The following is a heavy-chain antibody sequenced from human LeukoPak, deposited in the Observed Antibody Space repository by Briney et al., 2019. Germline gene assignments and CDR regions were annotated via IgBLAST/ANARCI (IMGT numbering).Heavy chain of an antibody. Sequence: GGSLRLSCEVYGFPFSSHAMSWVRQAPGRGLEWVSGISISGDMTYYADSVQGRFIISRDNSKNTVYLQMDSLRVEDTAVYYCANEEVPNDYWGQGTLVTVSS. CDR3: ANEEVPNDY. D-gene: IGHD4/OR15-4a*01. CDR2: ISISGDMT. V-gene: IGHV3-23*01. J-gene: IGHJ4*02. CDR1: GFPFSSHA.